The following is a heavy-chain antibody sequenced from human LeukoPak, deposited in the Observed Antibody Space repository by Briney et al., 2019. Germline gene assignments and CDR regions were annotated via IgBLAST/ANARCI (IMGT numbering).Heavy chain of an antibody. D-gene: IGHD2-2*01. CDR3: ARISGYDLLSYYFDY. V-gene: IGHV4-30-2*01. CDR1: GGSISSGGYY. CDR2: IYHSGST. Sequence: SETLSLTCTVSGGSISSGGYYWRWIRQPPGKGLEWIGYIYHSGSTYYNPSLKSRVTISVDRSKNQFSLKLSSVTAADTAVYYCARISGYDLLSYYFDYWGQGTLVTVSS. J-gene: IGHJ4*02.